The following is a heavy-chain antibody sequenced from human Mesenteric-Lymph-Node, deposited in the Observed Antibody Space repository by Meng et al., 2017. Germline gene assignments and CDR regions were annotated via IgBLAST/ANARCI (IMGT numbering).Heavy chain of an antibody. J-gene: IGHJ4*01. V-gene: IGHV4-31*03. Sequence: QVQLQESGLGLVKSSQTLSLTCTVSGGSNSSGGHAWSWIRQHPGKGLELIEYIYYSESTYYNPSLKSRVILSVDTSNNQFSLKLGSVTAADTAVYYCARVDSSGYFLDYWGQGTLVTVSS. CDR3: ARVDSSGYFLDY. CDR1: GGSNSSGGHA. D-gene: IGHD3-22*01. CDR2: IYYSEST.